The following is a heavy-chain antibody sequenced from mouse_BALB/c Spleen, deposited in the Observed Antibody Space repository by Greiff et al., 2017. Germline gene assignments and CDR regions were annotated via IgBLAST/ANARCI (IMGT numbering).Heavy chain of an antibody. Sequence: EVQGVESGGDLVKPGGSLKLSCVASGFTFSSYGMSWVRQSPDKRLEWVATISSGGSYTYYPDSVKGRFTISRDNAKNTLYLQMSSLKSEDTAMYYCARQGKGDYGWFAYWGQGTLVTVSA. V-gene: IGHV5-6*01. CDR3: ARQGKGDYGWFAY. CDR2: ISSGGSYT. D-gene: IGHD2-13*01. CDR1: GFTFSSYG. J-gene: IGHJ3*01.